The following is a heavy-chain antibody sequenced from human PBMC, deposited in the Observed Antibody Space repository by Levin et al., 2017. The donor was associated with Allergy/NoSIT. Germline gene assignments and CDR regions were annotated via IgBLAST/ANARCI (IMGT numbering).Heavy chain of an antibody. Sequence: GESLKISCAASGFTFSSYWMSWVRQAPGKGLEWVANIKQDGSEKYYVDSVKGRFTISRDNAKNSLYLQMNSLRAEDTAVYYCAGGSPRGGSGWGQGTLVTVSS. CDR1: GFTFSSYW. D-gene: IGHD1-26*01. V-gene: IGHV3-7*01. CDR3: AGGSPRGGSG. J-gene: IGHJ4*02. CDR2: IKQDGSEK.